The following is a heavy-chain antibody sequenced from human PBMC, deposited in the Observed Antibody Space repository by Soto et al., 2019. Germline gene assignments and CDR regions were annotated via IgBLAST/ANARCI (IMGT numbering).Heavy chain of an antibody. CDR2: INAGNGNT. D-gene: IGHD4-17*01. V-gene: IGHV1-3*01. J-gene: IGHJ5*02. CDR3: ARVRPAVTSNWFDP. CDR1: GYTFTSYA. Sequence: ASVKVSCKAPGYTFTSYAMHWVRQAPGQRLEWMGWINAGNGNTKYSQKFQGRVTITRDTSASTAYMELSSLRSEDTAVYYCARVRPAVTSNWFDPWGQRTLVTVSS.